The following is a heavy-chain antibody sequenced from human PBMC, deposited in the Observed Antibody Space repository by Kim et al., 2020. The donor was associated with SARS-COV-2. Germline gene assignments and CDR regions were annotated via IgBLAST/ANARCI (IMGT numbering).Heavy chain of an antibody. V-gene: IGHV3-53*04. J-gene: IGHJ4*02. CDR1: GFTVSSNY. D-gene: IGHD6-13*01. Sequence: GGSLRLSCTASGFTVSSNYMSWVRQAPGKGLEWVSVIYSGGSTYYADSVKGRFTISRHNSKNTLYLQMNSLRAEDTAVYYCAYSSSWYVYHWGQGTLVTVSS. CDR2: IYSGGST. CDR3: AYSSSWYVYH.